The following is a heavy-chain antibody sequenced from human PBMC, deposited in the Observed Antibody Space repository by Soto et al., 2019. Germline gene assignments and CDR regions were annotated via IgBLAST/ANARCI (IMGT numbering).Heavy chain of an antibody. CDR1: GFIFSEYY. D-gene: IGHD3-16*01. CDR3: ARDTGGSYDY. CDR2: TRNKVNSFSA. J-gene: IGHJ4*02. Sequence: EVQLMESGGGLVQPGGSLRLSCAASGFIFSEYYMDWVRQVPGKGLEWVGRTRNKVNSFSAEYAASVKGRFTIYRDASKDSMYLQLNSLKSDDTAVYYCARDTGGSYDYWGQGALVTASS. V-gene: IGHV3-72*01.